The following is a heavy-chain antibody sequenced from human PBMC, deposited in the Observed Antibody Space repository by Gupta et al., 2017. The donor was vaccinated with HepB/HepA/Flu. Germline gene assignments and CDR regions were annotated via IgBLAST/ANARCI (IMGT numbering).Heavy chain of an antibody. Sequence: QVELVESGGRLVKPGGSLRLSCSASGFIFTDYFITWVRQAPGRGLEWVSYITSSGRLTYGAGSLKGRVTISRDNAKKSVDLLMHSLTVEDTAVYYCARVRWDLVSGYYYHYMDAWGKGTTVTVSS. CDR1: GFIFTDYF. CDR3: ARVRWDLVSGYYYHYMDA. D-gene: IGHD1-26*01. J-gene: IGHJ6*03. V-gene: IGHV3-11*01. CDR2: ITSSGRLT.